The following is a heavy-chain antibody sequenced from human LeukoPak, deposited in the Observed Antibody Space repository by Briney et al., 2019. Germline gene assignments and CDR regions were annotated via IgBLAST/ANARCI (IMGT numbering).Heavy chain of an antibody. Sequence: PGGSLRLSCAASGFTFSNAWMSWVRQAPGKGLEWVGRIKSKTDGGTTDYAAPVKGRFTISRDDSKNTLYLQMNSLRAEDTAVYYCAERSFDSSGYSGTLDYWGQGTLVTVAS. V-gene: IGHV3-15*01. J-gene: IGHJ4*02. CDR3: AERSFDSSGYSGTLDY. CDR2: IKSKTDGGTT. CDR1: GFTFSNAW. D-gene: IGHD3-22*01.